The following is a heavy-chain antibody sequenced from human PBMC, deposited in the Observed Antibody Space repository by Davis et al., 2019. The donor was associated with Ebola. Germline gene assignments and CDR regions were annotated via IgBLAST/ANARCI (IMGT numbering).Heavy chain of an antibody. D-gene: IGHD2-15*01. CDR3: ARHIFRGVVAARFDY. CDR2: IYHSGST. V-gene: IGHV4-59*01. CDR1: GGSISSYY. Sequence: SETLSLTCAVYGGSISSYYWSWIRQPPGKGLEWIGYIYHSGSTNYNPSLKSRVTISVDTSKNQFSLKLSSVTAADTAVYYCARHIFRGVVAARFDYWGQGTLVTVSS. J-gene: IGHJ4*02.